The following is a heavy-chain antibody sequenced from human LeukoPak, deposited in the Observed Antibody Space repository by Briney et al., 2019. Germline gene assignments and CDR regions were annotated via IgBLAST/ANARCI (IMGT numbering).Heavy chain of an antibody. CDR2: FNETNSGI. CDR3: AKVVQTVNSMFDY. CDR1: GFTFSIFA. D-gene: IGHD2/OR15-2a*01. J-gene: IGHJ4*01. V-gene: IGHV3-23*05. Sequence: SGGSLRLSCAASGFTFSIFAMSWVRQAPGKGLEWDSGFNETNSGIYYADSVKGRFTISRDNSRNTLYLQMNSLGVEDTAIYFCAKVVQTVNSMFDYWGQGALVTVSS.